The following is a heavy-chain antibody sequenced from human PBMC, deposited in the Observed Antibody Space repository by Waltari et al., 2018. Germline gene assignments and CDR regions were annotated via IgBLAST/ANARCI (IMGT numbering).Heavy chain of an antibody. CDR2: FDPEDGET. J-gene: IGHJ4*02. V-gene: IGHV1-24*01. CDR3: ATETLLWFRETRTHFDY. Sequence: QVQLVQSGAEVKKPGASVKVSCKVSGYTLTELSMHWVRQAPGKGLEWMGGFDPEDGETIYAPKFQGRVPMTEDTSTDTAYMELSSLRSEDTAVYYCATETLLWFRETRTHFDYWGQGTLVTVSS. D-gene: IGHD3-10*01. CDR1: GYTLTELS.